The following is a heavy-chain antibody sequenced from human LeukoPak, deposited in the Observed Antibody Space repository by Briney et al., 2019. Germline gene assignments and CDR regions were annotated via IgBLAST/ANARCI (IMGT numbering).Heavy chain of an antibody. CDR1: GGSISTYY. V-gene: IGHV4-59*08. D-gene: IGHD6-19*01. J-gene: IGHJ5*02. Sequence: PSETLPLTCTVSGGSISTYYWSWIRQPPGKGLEWIGYIYYSGSTNYNPSFKSRVTISLDTSKIQFSLTLSSVTAADTAVYYCARHHNIGWGNWFDPWGQGTLVTVSS. CDR3: ARHHNIGWGNWFDP. CDR2: IYYSGST.